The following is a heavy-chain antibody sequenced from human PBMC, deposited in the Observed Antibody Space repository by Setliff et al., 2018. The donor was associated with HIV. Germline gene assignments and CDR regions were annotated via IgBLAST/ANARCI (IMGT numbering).Heavy chain of an antibody. J-gene: IGHJ4*02. Sequence: ASVKVSCKASGYSFGSYFMHWVRQAPGKGLEWMGRIDPEDGETIYGAKFQGRVTMTADTSAATAYMVLSSLRSGDTALYYCGTVRIAVPDDFDFWGQGTLVTVSS. V-gene: IGHV1-69-2*01. D-gene: IGHD6-19*01. CDR2: IDPEDGET. CDR3: GTVRIAVPDDFDF. CDR1: GYSFGSYF.